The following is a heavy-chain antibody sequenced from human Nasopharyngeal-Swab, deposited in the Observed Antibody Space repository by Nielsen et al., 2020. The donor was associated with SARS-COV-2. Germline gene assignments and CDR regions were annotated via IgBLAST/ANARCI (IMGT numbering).Heavy chain of an antibody. CDR3: AKDPSSTSNNYFDY. CDR2: ISYDGSNK. CDR1: GFTFSSYA. J-gene: IGHJ4*02. Sequence: GESLKISCAASGFTFSSYAMHWVRQAPGKGLEWMTLISYDGSNKYYADSVKGRFTISRDNSQNTLYLQMNSLRAEDTALYYCAKDPSSTSNNYFDYWGQGTLVTVSS. V-gene: IGHV3-30*04. D-gene: IGHD2-2*01.